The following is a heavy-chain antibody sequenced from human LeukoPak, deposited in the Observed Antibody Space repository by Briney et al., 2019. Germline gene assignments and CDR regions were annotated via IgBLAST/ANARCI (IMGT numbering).Heavy chain of an antibody. CDR3: ARDRTAAAGPHYYYYYMDV. D-gene: IGHD6-13*01. Sequence: ASVKVSCKASGYTFTSYGISWVRQAPGQGLEWMGWISAYNGNTNYAQKLQGRVTMTTDTSTSTAYMELRSLRSDDTAVYYCARDRTAAAGPHYYYYYMDVWGKGTTVTVSS. J-gene: IGHJ6*03. V-gene: IGHV1-18*01. CDR1: GYTFTSYG. CDR2: ISAYNGNT.